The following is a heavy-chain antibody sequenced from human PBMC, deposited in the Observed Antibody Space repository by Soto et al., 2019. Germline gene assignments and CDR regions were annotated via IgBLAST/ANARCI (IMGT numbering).Heavy chain of an antibody. J-gene: IGHJ4*02. V-gene: IGHV4-39*01. D-gene: IGHD6-19*01. Sequence: SETLSLTCTVSGVSISSSTYYWGWIRQSPGKGLEWIASIYNSGMNYYNPSLTGRVTISVDTSKNQFSLQLSSVTATDTAVYHCARDRSGWNYYFDYWGQGALVTVSS. CDR1: GVSISSSTYY. CDR2: IYNSGMN. CDR3: ARDRSGWNYYFDY.